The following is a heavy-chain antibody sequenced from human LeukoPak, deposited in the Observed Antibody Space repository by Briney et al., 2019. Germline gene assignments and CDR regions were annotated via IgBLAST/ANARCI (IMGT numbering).Heavy chain of an antibody. CDR1: GFTFSTYA. D-gene: IGHD3-10*01. CDR3: ANSDVSGTYSVGPIDY. CDR2: ISADGGST. Sequence: PGGSLRLSCAASGFTFSTYAMSWVRQAPGKGLEWVSTISADGGSTYYADAVKGRFTISRDNSKKTQYLQMDSLRVEDTAVYYCANSDVSGTYSVGPIDYWGQGTLVTVSS. J-gene: IGHJ4*02. V-gene: IGHV3-23*01.